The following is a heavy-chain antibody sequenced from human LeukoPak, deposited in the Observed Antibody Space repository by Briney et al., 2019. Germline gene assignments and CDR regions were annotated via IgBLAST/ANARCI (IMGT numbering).Heavy chain of an antibody. J-gene: IGHJ6*01. CDR3: AKDRALTSDTHGGLDV. Sequence: GGALRLSCAASGFTFDDYAIPWGRHAPGKGLEWVSLISGNGGSTYYADSVKGRFTISRDNSKNSLYLQMNSLTTEDTALYYCAKDRALTSDTHGGLDVRGQGTTVTVSS. CDR1: GFTFDDYA. D-gene: IGHD5-18*01. V-gene: IGHV3-43*02. CDR2: ISGNGGST.